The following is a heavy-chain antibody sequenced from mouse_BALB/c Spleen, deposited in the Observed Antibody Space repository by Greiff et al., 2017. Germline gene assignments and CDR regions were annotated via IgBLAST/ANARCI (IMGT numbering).Heavy chain of an antibody. Sequence: QVQLQQSGAELARPGASVKLSCKASGYTFTSYWMQWVKQRPGQGLEWIGAIYPGDGDTRYTQKFKGKATLTADKSSSTAYMQLSSLASEDSAVYYCARGGTTATNFDVWGAGTTVTVSS. CDR2: IYPGDGDT. CDR1: GYTFTSYW. J-gene: IGHJ1*01. CDR3: ARGGTTATNFDV. D-gene: IGHD1-2*01. V-gene: IGHV1-87*01.